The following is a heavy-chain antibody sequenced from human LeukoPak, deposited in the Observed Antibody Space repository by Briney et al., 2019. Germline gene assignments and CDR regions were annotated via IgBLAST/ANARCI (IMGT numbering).Heavy chain of an antibody. CDR2: INHSGST. D-gene: IGHD2-15*01. CDR1: GDSISSSSYY. Sequence: SETLSLTCTVSGDSISSSSYYWGWIRQPPGKGLEWIGEINHSGSTNYNPSLKSRVTISVDTSKNQFSLKLSSVTAADTAVYYCARGRIYGDYWGQGTLVTVSS. V-gene: IGHV4-39*07. J-gene: IGHJ4*02. CDR3: ARGRIYGDY.